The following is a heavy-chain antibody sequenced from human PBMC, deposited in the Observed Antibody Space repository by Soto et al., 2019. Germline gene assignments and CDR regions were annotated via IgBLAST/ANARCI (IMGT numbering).Heavy chain of an antibody. CDR1: GYTFISHG. CDR3: ARVSSSIVVVPDYGMDV. CDR2: ISGKNGNT. D-gene: IGHD2-15*01. Sequence: QVQLVQSGVEVKKPGASVKVSCKASGYTFISHGISWVRQAPGQGLEWMGWISGKNGNTNYAQKLQGRVTLTTDTSTSTACMELRSLRSDDTAVYYCARVSSSIVVVPDYGMDVWGQGTTVTVSS. V-gene: IGHV1-18*04. J-gene: IGHJ6*02.